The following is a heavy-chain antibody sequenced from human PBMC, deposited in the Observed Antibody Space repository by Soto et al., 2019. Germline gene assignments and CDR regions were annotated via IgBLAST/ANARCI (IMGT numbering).Heavy chain of an antibody. CDR1: GGSISSYY. V-gene: IGHV4-59*01. J-gene: IGHJ4*02. CDR2: IYYSGST. D-gene: IGHD3-22*01. CDR3: ASTSDYYDSSGYYYGLDY. Sequence: SETLSLTCTVSGGSISSYYWSWIRQPPGKGLEWIGYIYYSGSTNYNPSLKSRVTISVDTSKNQFSPKLSSVTAADTAVYYCASTSDYYDSSGYYYGLDYWGQGTLVTVSS.